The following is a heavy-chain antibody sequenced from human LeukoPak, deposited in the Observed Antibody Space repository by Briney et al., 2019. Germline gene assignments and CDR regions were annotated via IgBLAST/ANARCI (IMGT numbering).Heavy chain of an antibody. CDR1: GGSISTYY. V-gene: IGHV4-59*01. Sequence: SETLSLTCTVSGGSISTYYWSWVRQPPVKGLEWIGHIYNTGGTNYNPSLESRVTISIDTSKNQFSLKLNSVTAADTAVYYCARGRRSSSSYYGMDVWGQGILVTVSS. CDR3: ARGRRSSSSYYGMDV. J-gene: IGHJ6*02. CDR2: IYNTGGT. D-gene: IGHD6-6*01.